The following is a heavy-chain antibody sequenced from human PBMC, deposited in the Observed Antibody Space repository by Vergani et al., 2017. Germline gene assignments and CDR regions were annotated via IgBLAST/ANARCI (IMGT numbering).Heavy chain of an antibody. Sequence: EVQLLESGGGLVQPGGSLRLSCAASGFTFSSYAMSWVRQAPGKGLEWVSAISGSGGSTYYADSVKGRFTISRDNPKNSLYLQMNSLRAEDTAVYYCAREGGWLVRASFDYWGQGTLVTVSS. CDR3: AREGGWLVRASFDY. D-gene: IGHD6-19*01. V-gene: IGHV3-23*01. CDR1: GFTFSSYA. CDR2: ISGSGGST. J-gene: IGHJ4*02.